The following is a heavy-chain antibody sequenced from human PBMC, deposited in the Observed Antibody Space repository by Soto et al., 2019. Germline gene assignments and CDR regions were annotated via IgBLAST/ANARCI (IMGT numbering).Heavy chain of an antibody. D-gene: IGHD3-22*01. J-gene: IGHJ4*02. CDR3: ARDAYYYDSSGYSY. Sequence: GGSLSLSCAPSGFTFSSYSMNWVRQAPGKGLEWVSYISSSSSNIYYADSVKGRFTISRDKAKNSLYLQMNSLRDEDTAVYYCARDAYYYDSSGYSYWGQGTLVTVSS. CDR2: ISSSSSNI. V-gene: IGHV3-48*02. CDR1: GFTFSSYS.